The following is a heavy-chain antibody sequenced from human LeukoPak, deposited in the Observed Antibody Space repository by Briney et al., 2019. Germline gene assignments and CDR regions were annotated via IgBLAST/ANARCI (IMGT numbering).Heavy chain of an antibody. CDR1: GFSFSSHG. D-gene: IGHD3-22*01. CDR2: IRYDGSNK. Sequence: GGSLRLSCVASGFSFSSHGMHWVRQAPGKGLEWVAFIRYDGSNKYHADSVKGRFTISRDNSENTLYLQMNSLRPEDTAVYYCAKNSPGISYYSFHYWGQGTLVTVSS. V-gene: IGHV3-30*02. CDR3: AKNSPGISYYSFHY. J-gene: IGHJ4*02.